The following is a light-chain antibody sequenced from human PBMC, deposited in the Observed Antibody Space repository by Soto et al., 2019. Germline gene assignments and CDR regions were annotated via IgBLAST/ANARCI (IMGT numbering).Light chain of an antibody. Sequence: DIPMTQSPSTLYASVGDRDTITCRASQSVTNLLAWYQQKPGKVPKLLIYKASTLESGVPSRFSGSGSGTEFTLTINSLQPDDFATYYCQQYSAFCTFGQGTKLEI. J-gene: IGKJ2*02. CDR2: KAS. CDR1: QSVTNL. CDR3: QQYSAFCT. V-gene: IGKV1-5*03.